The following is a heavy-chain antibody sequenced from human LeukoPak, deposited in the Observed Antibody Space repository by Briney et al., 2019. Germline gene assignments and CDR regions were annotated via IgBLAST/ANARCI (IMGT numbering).Heavy chain of an antibody. D-gene: IGHD6-25*01. CDR2: IYYSGST. J-gene: IGHJ6*03. V-gene: IGHV4-59*01. CDR3: ARVSAGYHYMDV. CDR1: GGSISSDY. Sequence: ASETLSLTCTVSGGSISSDYWSWIRQPPGKGLEWIGHIYYSGSTNYNPSLKSRVTISVDTSKNQFSLKLSSVTAADTAVYYCARVSAGYHYMDVWGKGTTVTVTS.